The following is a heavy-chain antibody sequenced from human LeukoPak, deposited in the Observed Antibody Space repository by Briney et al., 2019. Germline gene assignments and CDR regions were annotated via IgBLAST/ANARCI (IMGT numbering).Heavy chain of an antibody. CDR3: ARGVRQQLGYFDY. V-gene: IGHV3-66*01. Sequence: GGSLRLSCAASGFTVSSNYMSWVRQAPGKGLEWVSVIYSGGSTYYADSVKGRFTISRDNSKNTLYLQMNSLRAEDTAVYYCARGVRQQLGYFDYWGQGTLVTVSS. CDR2: IYSGGST. CDR1: GFTVSSNY. D-gene: IGHD6-13*01. J-gene: IGHJ4*02.